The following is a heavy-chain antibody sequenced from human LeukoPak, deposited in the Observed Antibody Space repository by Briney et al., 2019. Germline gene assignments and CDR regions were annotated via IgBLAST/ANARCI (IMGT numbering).Heavy chain of an antibody. CDR1: GYTFTSYG. V-gene: IGHV1-3*01. CDR3: VPDSSGKTDY. D-gene: IGHD3-22*01. J-gene: IGHJ4*02. Sequence: ASVKVSCKASGYTFTSYGINWVRQAPGQRLEWMGWINAGNSNTKSSQKFQDRVTITRDTSASTVYMELSSLRSEDTAVYYCVPDSSGKTDYWGQGTLVTVSS. CDR2: INAGNSNT.